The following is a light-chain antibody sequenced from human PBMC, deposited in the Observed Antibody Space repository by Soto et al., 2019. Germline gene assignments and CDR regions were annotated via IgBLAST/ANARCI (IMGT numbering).Light chain of an antibody. J-gene: IGKJ5*01. Sequence: ETLITQSPATLSVSPGERATLSCRASQSVSSKLAWYQQKPGQAPRLIIYGASTRANGIPARFSGSGSGTEFTLSLSSLQSEDSAVYYCQQYNNWHLITFGQGTRLEIK. V-gene: IGKV3D-15*01. CDR3: QQYNNWHLIT. CDR2: GAS. CDR1: QSVSSK.